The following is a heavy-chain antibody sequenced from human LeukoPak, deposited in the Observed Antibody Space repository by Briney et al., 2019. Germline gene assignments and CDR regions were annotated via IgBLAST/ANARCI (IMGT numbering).Heavy chain of an antibody. CDR2: IYYSGST. CDR1: GGSLSGSVYY. V-gene: IGHV4-39*01. CDR3: ARHGGDVTHYYHMDV. Sequence: SETLSLTCTVSGGSLSGSVYYWGWIRQPPGKDMEWIGSIYYSGSTYYNPSLKSRLTMSVDTSKNQFSLKLSSVTASDTAVYYCARHGGDVTHYYHMDVWGKGTTVTVSS. D-gene: IGHD2-21*02. J-gene: IGHJ6*03.